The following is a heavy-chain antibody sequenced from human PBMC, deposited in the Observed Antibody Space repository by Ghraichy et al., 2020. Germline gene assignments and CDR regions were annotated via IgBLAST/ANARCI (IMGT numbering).Heavy chain of an antibody. CDR2: ISSSSSTI. V-gene: IGHV3-48*02. J-gene: IGHJ4*02. D-gene: IGHD4-17*01. CDR1: GFTFSSYS. CDR3: ARDRGGTVTTDPGGRDY. Sequence: GGSLRLSCAASGFTFSSYSMNWVRQAPGKGLEWVSYISSSSSTIYYADSVKGRFTISRDNAKNSLYLQMNSLRDEDTAVYYCARDRGGTVTTDPGGRDYWGQGTLVTVSS.